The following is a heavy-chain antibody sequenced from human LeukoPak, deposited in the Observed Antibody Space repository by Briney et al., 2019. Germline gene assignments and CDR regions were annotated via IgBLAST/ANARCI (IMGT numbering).Heavy chain of an antibody. CDR3: AKSYFDYSTYYSYYFNL. Sequence: PSETLSLTCTVSVGSISGGYWSWIRQPPGRGLEWIGYVYTSGSTNYNPSLKSRVTISVDTSKSQFALKLSSVTAADTAVYYCAKSYFDYSTYYSYYFNLWGQEPWSPSPQ. CDR1: VGSISGGY. V-gene: IGHV4-4*09. J-gene: IGHJ4*01. CDR2: VYTSGST. D-gene: IGHD4-11*01.